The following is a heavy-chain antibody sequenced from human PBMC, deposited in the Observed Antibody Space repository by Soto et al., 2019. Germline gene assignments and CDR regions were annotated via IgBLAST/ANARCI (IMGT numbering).Heavy chain of an antibody. CDR1: GYTLTELS. CDR2: FDPEDGET. D-gene: IGHD6-13*01. Sequence: ASVKVSCKVSGYTLTELSMHWVRQAPGKGLEWMGGFDPEDGETIYAQKFQGRVTMTEDTSTDTAYMELSSLRSEDTAVYYCATASPPYSSSWYGWFDPWGQGTLVTVSS. CDR3: ATASPPYSSSWYGWFDP. J-gene: IGHJ5*02. V-gene: IGHV1-24*01.